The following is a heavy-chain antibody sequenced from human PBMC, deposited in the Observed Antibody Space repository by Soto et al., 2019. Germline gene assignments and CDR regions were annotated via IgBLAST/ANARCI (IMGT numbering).Heavy chain of an antibody. CDR2: ITIRTGNI. J-gene: IGHJ4*02. CDR1: GFTISGCS. D-gene: IGHD6-6*01. CDR3: ARDHSSSFGSDY. Sequence: QAGGSLRLSCEASGFTISGCSMNWVRQAPGKGLGWLAYITIRTGNIVYADSVRGRFTISADNAKNSLYLQMNSLRAEDTAVYYCARDHSSSFGSDYWGQGTLVTVSS. V-gene: IGHV3-48*04.